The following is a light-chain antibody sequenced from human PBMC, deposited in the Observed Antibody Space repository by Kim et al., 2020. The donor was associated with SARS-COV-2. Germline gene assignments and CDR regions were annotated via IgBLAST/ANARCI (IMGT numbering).Light chain of an antibody. J-gene: IGKJ2*01. CDR1: QSVGTN. Sequence: EIVMTQSPGTLSVSPGERATLSCRASQSVGTNLAWYQQKPGQPPRLLIYGASTRAPGVPGRFSGTGSGTDFTLTVSSLQSEDFAVYYCHQYNDWPPGDTFGQGTNLEI. CDR2: GAS. V-gene: IGKV3-15*01. CDR3: HQYNDWPPGDT.